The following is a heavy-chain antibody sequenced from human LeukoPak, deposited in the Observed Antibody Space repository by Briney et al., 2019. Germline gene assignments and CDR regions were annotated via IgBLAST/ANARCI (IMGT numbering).Heavy chain of an antibody. V-gene: IGHV4-59*01. CDR1: GGSISSYY. CDR3: ARSPWIQLWPHYYYYMDV. D-gene: IGHD5-18*01. J-gene: IGHJ6*03. CDR2: IYYSGST. Sequence: PSETLSPTCTVSGGSISSYYWSWIRQPPGKGLEWIGYIYYSGSTNYNPSLKSRVTISVDTSKNQFSLKLSSVTAADTAVYYCARSPWIQLWPHYYYYMDVWGKGTTVTVSS.